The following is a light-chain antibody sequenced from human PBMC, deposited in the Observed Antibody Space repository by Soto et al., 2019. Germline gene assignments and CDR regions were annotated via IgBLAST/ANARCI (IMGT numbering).Light chain of an antibody. J-gene: IGKJ1*01. Sequence: EVVMTQSPATLSVSPGESATLTCRASQSVKKFLAWYQQRPGQAPRLLFYGASTRATGVPARFSGSGSGTEFTLTISSLQSEDFAVYFCQQYNNWPPGKSFGQGTKVEI. V-gene: IGKV3-15*01. CDR2: GAS. CDR1: QSVKKF. CDR3: QQYNNWPPGKS.